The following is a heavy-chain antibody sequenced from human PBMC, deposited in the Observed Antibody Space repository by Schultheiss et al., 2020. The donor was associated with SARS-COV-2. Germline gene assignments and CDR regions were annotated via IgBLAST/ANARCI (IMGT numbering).Heavy chain of an antibody. V-gene: IGHV3-23*01. J-gene: IGHJ4*02. CDR2: ISGSGGT. CDR3: ARSIVGSLVDY. CDR1: GLTCRSYS. D-gene: IGHD1-26*01. Sequence: GGSLRLSCAASGLTCRSYSRNWVRQDPGKGLEWVSAISGSGGTYYADSVKGRFTVSRENSKNTLYLQMNSLRAEDTAVYYCARSIVGSLVDYWGQGTLVTVSS.